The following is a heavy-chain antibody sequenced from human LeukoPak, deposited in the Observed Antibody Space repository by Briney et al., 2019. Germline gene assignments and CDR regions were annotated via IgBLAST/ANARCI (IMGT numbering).Heavy chain of an antibody. CDR1: GFAFSCCS. CDR3: ARDRESNVLVAGTRNDY. D-gene: IGHD2-2*01. V-gene: IGHV3-21*06. J-gene: IGHJ4*02. Sequence: GGSLRVSCAASGFAFSCCSMNWVRPAPGKGLEWVSSICSSSTYIYYADSVKGRFTISRDNAKNSLYLQMNSLRAEDTAVYYCARDRESNVLVAGTRNDYWGQGTLVTVSS. CDR2: ICSSSTYI.